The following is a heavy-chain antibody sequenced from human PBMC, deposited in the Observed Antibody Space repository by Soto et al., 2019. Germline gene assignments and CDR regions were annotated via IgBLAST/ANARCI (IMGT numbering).Heavy chain of an antibody. Sequence: ASVKVSCTASGYTFSNFGISWVRQAPGQGLEWMGWISAYDGNTNYAQRLQGRVTMTTDTSTSTVYMELRSLISDDTAVYYCARAGWKYYMDVWGKGTTVTVSS. V-gene: IGHV1-18*01. CDR1: GYTFSNFG. J-gene: IGHJ6*03. CDR3: ARAGWKYYMDV. CDR2: ISAYDGNT. D-gene: IGHD1-1*01.